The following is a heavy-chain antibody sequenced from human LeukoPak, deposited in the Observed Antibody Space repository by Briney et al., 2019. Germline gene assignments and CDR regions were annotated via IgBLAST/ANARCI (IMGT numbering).Heavy chain of an antibody. CDR2: IYYSGST. Sequence: PSETLSLTCTVSGGSLSSYFWSWIRQPPGKGLEWIAYIYYSGSTDYNPSLKSRVTISVDTSKNQFSLKLSSVTAADTAVYYCARQPSSWFKSFDSWGQGTLVTVSS. J-gene: IGHJ4*02. D-gene: IGHD6-13*01. V-gene: IGHV4-59*01. CDR1: GGSLSSYF. CDR3: ARQPSSWFKSFDS.